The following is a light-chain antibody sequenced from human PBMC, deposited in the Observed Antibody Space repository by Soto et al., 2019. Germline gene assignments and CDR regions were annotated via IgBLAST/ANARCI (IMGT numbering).Light chain of an antibody. Sequence: EIVLTQSPGTLSLSPGERATLSSRASQSVSNNYLAWYQQKPGQAPRLLIYGASNRATGIPDRFSGSGSGTDFTLTISRLEPGDFAVYYCQQYGSSPWTFGQGTKVDIK. CDR1: QSVSNNY. V-gene: IGKV3-20*01. CDR2: GAS. J-gene: IGKJ1*01. CDR3: QQYGSSPWT.